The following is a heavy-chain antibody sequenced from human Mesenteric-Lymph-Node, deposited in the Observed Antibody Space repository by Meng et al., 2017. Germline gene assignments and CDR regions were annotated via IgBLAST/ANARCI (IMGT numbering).Heavy chain of an antibody. V-gene: IGHV4-34*01. CDR1: GFTFITYS. Sequence: ESLKISCAASGFTFITYSMNWVRQAPGKGLEWIGEIKHNVRTNYNPSLKNRVTISVDTSKNQVSLRMSSVTAADTAVYYCARGRGGNSWRPGYWGQGTLVTVSS. CDR2: IKHNVRT. CDR3: ARGRGGNSWRPGY. D-gene: IGHD4-23*01. J-gene: IGHJ4*02.